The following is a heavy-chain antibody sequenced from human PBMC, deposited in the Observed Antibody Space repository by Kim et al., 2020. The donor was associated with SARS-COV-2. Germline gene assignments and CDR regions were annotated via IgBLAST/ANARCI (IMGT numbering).Heavy chain of an antibody. Sequence: GSLRLSCAASGFTFSGYAMSWVRQAPGRGLEWVSTITGSGTGTYYADSLKGRFTISRDNSKSTLYLQMNSLRAEDTAVYYCARDLVGTKNFWGQGTLVT. CDR2: ITGSGTGT. CDR1: GFTFSGYA. J-gene: IGHJ4*02. CDR3: ARDLVGTKNF. D-gene: IGHD1-26*01. V-gene: IGHV3-23*01.